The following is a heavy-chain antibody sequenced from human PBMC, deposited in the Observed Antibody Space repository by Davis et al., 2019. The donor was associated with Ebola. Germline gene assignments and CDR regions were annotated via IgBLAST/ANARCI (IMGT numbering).Heavy chain of an antibody. CDR1: GFTFSNYW. D-gene: IGHD1-1*01. CDR2: IKEDGGEK. J-gene: IGHJ4*02. V-gene: IGHV3-7*01. Sequence: GESLKISCEASGFTFSNYWMSWVRQAPGKGLEWVANIKEDGGEKHYVDSVKGRFTISRDNAKNSLYLKMNSLRAEDTAVYYCARGGSTFDYWGQGALVTVSS. CDR3: ARGGSTFDY.